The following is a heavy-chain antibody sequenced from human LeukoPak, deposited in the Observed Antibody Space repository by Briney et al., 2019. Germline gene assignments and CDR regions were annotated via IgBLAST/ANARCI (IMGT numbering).Heavy chain of an antibody. CDR3: ARYEEFSTGYSASSPRHYFDH. D-gene: IGHD3/OR15-3a*01. CDR1: GRSINSYY. Sequence: PSETLSLTCPLAGRSINSYYWRWIRQPPRNGLDCIGHIYYTVSAHYKPSRDSLVTISVDKAKNQISQKLRSVTAADTAVYYCARYEEFSTGYSASSPRHYFDHWGQGTLVTVSS. J-gene: IGHJ4*02. CDR2: IYYTVSA. V-gene: IGHV4-59*01.